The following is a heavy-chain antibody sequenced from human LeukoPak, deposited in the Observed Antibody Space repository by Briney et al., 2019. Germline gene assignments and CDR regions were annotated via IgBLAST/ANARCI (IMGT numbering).Heavy chain of an antibody. CDR2: IHYSGST. V-gene: IGHV4-59*01. J-gene: IGHJ3*02. CDR1: GGSINNYY. D-gene: IGHD2-15*01. CDR3: ARAGDIVVVVAADPHAFDI. Sequence: SETLSLTCTVSGGSINNYYWSWIRQPPGKGLEWIGYIHYSGSTNYNPSLKSRVTISVDTSKNQFSLKLSSVTAADTAVYYCARAGDIVVVVAADPHAFDIWGQGTMVTVSS.